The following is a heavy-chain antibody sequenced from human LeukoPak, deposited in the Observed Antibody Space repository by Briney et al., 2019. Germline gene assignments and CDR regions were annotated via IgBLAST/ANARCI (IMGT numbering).Heavy chain of an antibody. CDR1: AYSFATYW. CDR2: IYPDDSNS. CDR3: ARKTGGDYNLFDY. V-gene: IGHV5-51*01. D-gene: IGHD4-17*01. Sequence: GESLKISCKGSAYSFATYWIGWVRQMPGKGLEWMGIIYPDDSNSGYSPSFQGQGTISADKSISTAYLQWSSLKASDTAMYYCARKTGGDYNLFDYWGQGTLVTVSS. J-gene: IGHJ4*02.